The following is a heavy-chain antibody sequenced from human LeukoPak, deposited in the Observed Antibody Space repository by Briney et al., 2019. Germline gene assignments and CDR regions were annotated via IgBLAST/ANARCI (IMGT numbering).Heavy chain of an antibody. D-gene: IGHD5-18*01. CDR2: ISWNSGSI. CDR3: ARGLSGVTGYTYGRGIDY. CDR1: GFTFDDYA. V-gene: IGHV3-9*01. J-gene: IGHJ4*02. Sequence: PGGSLRLSCAASGFTFDDYAMHWVRQAPGKGLEWVSGISWNSGSIGYADSVKGRFTISRDNAKTSLYLQMNSLRAEDTAVYYCARGLSGVTGYTYGRGIDYWGQGTLVTVSS.